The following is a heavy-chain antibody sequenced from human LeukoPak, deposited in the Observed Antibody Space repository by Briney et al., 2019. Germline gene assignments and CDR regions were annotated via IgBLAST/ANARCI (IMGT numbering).Heavy chain of an antibody. CDR1: SGSISSSSYY. CDR2: IDYRGST. J-gene: IGHJ6*02. D-gene: IGHD3-10*01. V-gene: IGHV4-39*01. Sequence: PSETLSRTCTGSSGSISSSSYYWGWIRQPPGKGLEWIGSIDYRGSTYYNPSLKSRVTISVDTSKNQFSLKLRSVTAADTAVYYCARLLASISMVRGVIEIYYYYGMDVWGQGTTVTVS. CDR3: ARLLASISMVRGVIEIYYYYGMDV.